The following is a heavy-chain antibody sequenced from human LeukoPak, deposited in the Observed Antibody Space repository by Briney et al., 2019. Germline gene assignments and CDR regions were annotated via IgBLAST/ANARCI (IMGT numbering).Heavy chain of an antibody. Sequence: GESLLISCKGSGYSFSSHWIGWVRQMPGKGLEWMGIIYPGDSDTRYSPSFQGQVTISADKSISTAYLQWSSLKASDTAMYYCARQYSSSSPDMDVWGKGTTVTVSS. V-gene: IGHV5-51*01. J-gene: IGHJ6*03. CDR2: IYPGDSDT. D-gene: IGHD6-6*01. CDR3: ARQYSSSSPDMDV. CDR1: GYSFSSHW.